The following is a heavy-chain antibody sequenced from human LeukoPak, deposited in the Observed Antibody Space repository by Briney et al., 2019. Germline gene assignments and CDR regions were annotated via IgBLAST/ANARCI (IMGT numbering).Heavy chain of an antibody. CDR2: INHSGST. V-gene: IGHV4-34*01. CDR3: ARSELTGGELRDY. J-gene: IGHJ4*02. D-gene: IGHD2-8*02. Sequence: KPSETLSLTCAVYGGSFSGYYWSWIRQPPGKGLEWIGEINHSGSTNYSPSLKSRVTISVDTSKNQFSLKLSSVTAADTAVYYCARSELTGGELRDYWGQGTLVTVSS. CDR1: GGSFSGYY.